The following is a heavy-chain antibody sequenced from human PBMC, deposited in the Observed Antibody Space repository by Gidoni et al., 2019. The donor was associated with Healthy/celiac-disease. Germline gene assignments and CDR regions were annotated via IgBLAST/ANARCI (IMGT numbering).Heavy chain of an antibody. CDR3: ASLYYDSSGYFYYYGMDV. D-gene: IGHD3-22*01. Sequence: QVQLQQWGAGLLKPSETLSLTCAVYGGSFSGYYWTWIRRPPGKGLEWIGEINHSGSTNYNPSLKSRVTISVDTSKNQFSLKLSSVTAADTAVYYCASLYYDSSGYFYYYGMDVWGQGTTVTVSS. CDR1: GGSFSGYY. J-gene: IGHJ6*02. CDR2: INHSGST. V-gene: IGHV4-34*01.